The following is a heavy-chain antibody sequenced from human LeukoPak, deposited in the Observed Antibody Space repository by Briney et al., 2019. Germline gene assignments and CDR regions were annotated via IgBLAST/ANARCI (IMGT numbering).Heavy chain of an antibody. V-gene: IGHV3-21*01. J-gene: IGHJ5*02. CDR1: GFTFSSYS. CDR2: ISSSSSYI. CDR3: ARRRNDSSGLTVWFDP. D-gene: IGHD3-22*01. Sequence: PGGSLRLSCAASGFTFSSYSMNWVRQAPGKGLEWVSSISSSSSYIYYADSVKGRFTISRDNAKNSLYLQMNSLRAEDTAVYYCARRRNDSSGLTVWFDPWGQGTLVTVSS.